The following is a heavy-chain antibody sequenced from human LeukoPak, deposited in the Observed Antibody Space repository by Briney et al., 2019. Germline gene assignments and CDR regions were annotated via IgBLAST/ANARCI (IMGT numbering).Heavy chain of an antibody. D-gene: IGHD6-13*01. CDR3: ARWQQQLVRGEYYYGMDV. Sequence: SETLSLTCTVSGGSISSYYWSWIRQPPGKGLEWIGYIYYSGSTNYNPSLKSRVTMSVDTSKNQFSLKLSSVTAADTAVYYCARWQQQLVRGEYYYGMDVWGQGTTVTVSS. J-gene: IGHJ6*02. CDR1: GGSISSYY. CDR2: IYYSGST. V-gene: IGHV4-59*08.